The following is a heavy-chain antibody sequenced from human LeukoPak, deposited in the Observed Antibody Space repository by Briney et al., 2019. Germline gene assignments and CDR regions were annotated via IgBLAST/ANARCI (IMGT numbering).Heavy chain of an antibody. V-gene: IGHV1-18*01. D-gene: IGHD5-24*01. CDR1: GYTFTSYC. J-gene: IGHJ4*02. CDR2: ISAYNGNK. Sequence: ASVKVSCKASGYTFTSYCISWVRQAPGQGLEWMGWISAYNGNKNYAEKFGRRLNMSKDTYTTPDHRELRRMRSDDTPVYYCASLKTDGYFDYWGQGTLVTVSS. CDR3: ASLKTDGYFDY.